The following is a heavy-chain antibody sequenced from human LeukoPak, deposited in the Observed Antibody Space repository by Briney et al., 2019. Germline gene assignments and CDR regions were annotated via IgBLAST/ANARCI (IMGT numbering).Heavy chain of an antibody. J-gene: IGHJ3*02. CDR3: ASSITIFGVGLAFDI. CDR2: IYHSGST. Sequence: PSETLSLTCAVSSGSISSGGYSWSWIRQPPGKGLEWIGYIYHSGSTYYNPSLKSRVTISVDRSKNQFSLKLSSVTAADTAVYYCASSITIFGVGLAFDIWGQGTMVTVSS. CDR1: SGSISSGGYS. V-gene: IGHV4-30-2*01. D-gene: IGHD3-3*01.